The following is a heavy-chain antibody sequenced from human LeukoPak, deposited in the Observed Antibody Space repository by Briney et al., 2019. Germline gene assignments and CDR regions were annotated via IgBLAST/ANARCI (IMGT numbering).Heavy chain of an antibody. J-gene: IGHJ2*01. V-gene: IGHV3-13*01. CDR3: ARGPPVFTEAWWYFDL. CDR1: GFTFSSYD. Sequence: PPGGSLRLSCAASGFTFSSYDMHWVRKATGKGLEWVSAIGTAGDTYYPGSVKGRFTISRENAKNSLYLQMNSLRAEDTAVYYCARGPPVFTEAWWYFDLWGRGTLVTVSS. D-gene: IGHD1-14*01. CDR2: IGTAGDT.